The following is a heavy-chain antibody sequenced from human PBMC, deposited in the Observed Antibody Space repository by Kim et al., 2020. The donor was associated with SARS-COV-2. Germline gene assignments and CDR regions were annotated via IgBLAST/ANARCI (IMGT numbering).Heavy chain of an antibody. J-gene: IGHJ6*02. V-gene: IGHV4-34*01. CDR2: INHSGST. CDR3: ARGGSGYRNLILYYYYGMDV. D-gene: IGHD3-3*01. CDR1: GGSFSGYY. Sequence: SETLSLTCAVYGGSFSGYYWSWIRQPPGKGLEWIGEINHSGSTNYNPSLKSRVTISVDTSKNQFSLKLSSVTAADTAVYYCARGGSGYRNLILYYYYGMDVWGQGTTVTVSS.